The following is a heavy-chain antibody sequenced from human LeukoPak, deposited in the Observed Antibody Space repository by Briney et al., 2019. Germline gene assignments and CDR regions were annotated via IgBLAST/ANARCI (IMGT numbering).Heavy chain of an antibody. CDR2: IYSGGST. J-gene: IGHJ4*02. Sequence: PGGSLRLSCAASGFTVSSNYMSWVRQAPGKGLEWVSTIYSGGSTYYADSVKGRFTISRDTSKNTLYLQMNSLRGEDTAVYYCARNRYTSGWYRNWGQGTLVTVSS. V-gene: IGHV3-53*01. CDR3: ARNRYTSGWYRN. CDR1: GFTVSSNY. D-gene: IGHD6-19*01.